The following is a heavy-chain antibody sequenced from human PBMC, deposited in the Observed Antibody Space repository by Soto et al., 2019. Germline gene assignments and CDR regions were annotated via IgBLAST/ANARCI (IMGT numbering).Heavy chain of an antibody. Sequence: PGGSLRLSCAASGFTFSGSAMHWVRQASGKGLEWVGRIRSKANNYATAYAASVKGRFTISRDDSKNTAYLQMDSLKTEDTAVYYGTRLEIRNDYHFNYWGQRTLVTVSS. J-gene: IGHJ4*02. V-gene: IGHV3-73*01. CDR2: IRSKANNYAT. CDR3: TRLEIRNDYHFNY. CDR1: GFTFSGSA. D-gene: IGHD4-17*01.